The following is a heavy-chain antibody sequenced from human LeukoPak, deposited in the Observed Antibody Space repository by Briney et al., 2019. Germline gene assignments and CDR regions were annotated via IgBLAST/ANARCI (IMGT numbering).Heavy chain of an antibody. CDR3: AGSYYNVFDY. CDR2: IWYDGSNK. V-gene: IGHV3-33*01. D-gene: IGHD3-10*01. CDR1: GFTFSNYG. Sequence: GGSLRLSCAASGFTFSNYGMHWVRQAPGKGLEWVALIWYDGSNKYYADSVKGRFAISRDNSKNTLYLQMDSLRAEDTAVYYCAGSYYNVFDYWGQGTLVTVSS. J-gene: IGHJ4*02.